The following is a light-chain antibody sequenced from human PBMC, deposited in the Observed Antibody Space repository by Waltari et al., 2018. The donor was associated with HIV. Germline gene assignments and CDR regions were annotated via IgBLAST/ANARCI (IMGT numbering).Light chain of an antibody. CDR1: SRDIGGYNY. CDR2: EVS. J-gene: IGLJ3*02. V-gene: IGLV2-8*01. CDR3: YSYAGSNNWV. Sequence: QSALTQPPSASGSPGQSVTISCTGTSRDIGGYNYVPWYQQHPDKAPKLMIYEVSKRPSGVPDRFSGSKSGNTASLTVSGLQAGDEANYYCYSYAGSNNWVFGGGTKLTVL.